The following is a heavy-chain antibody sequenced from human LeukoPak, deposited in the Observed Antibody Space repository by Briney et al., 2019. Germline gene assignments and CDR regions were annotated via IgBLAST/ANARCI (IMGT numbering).Heavy chain of an antibody. J-gene: IGHJ4*02. CDR2: IHPNSGDT. CDR3: AREGDFWN. CDR1: GYTFTGYY. D-gene: IGHD3-3*01. Sequence: ASVKVSCKASGYTFTGYYMHWVRQAPGQGLEWMGWIHPNSGDTNYAQKFQGRVAMTRDTSISTAYMELSRLTSDDTAVYYCAREGDFWNWGQGTLVTVSP. V-gene: IGHV1-2*02.